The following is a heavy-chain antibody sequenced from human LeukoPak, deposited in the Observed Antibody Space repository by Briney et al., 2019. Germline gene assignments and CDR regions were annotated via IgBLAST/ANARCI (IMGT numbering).Heavy chain of an antibody. V-gene: IGHV3-7*01. D-gene: IGHD2-21*01. J-gene: IGHJ4*02. Sequence: PGGSLRLSCAASGFTFGSRWMSWVRQAPGKGLEWVANIKQDGSEKYYVASVEGRFTISRDNAKNSVYLQMNSLRAEDTAVYYCARENPVGFATYFDYWGQGTLVTVSS. CDR2: IKQDGSEK. CDR3: ARENPVGFATYFDY. CDR1: GFTFGSRW.